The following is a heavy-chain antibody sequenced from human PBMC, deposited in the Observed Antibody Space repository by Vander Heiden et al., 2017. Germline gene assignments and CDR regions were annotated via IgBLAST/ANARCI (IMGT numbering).Heavy chain of an antibody. CDR3: ARGSLLRFLEWFPMDV. J-gene: IGHJ6*02. V-gene: IGHV4-39*01. CDR1: GGSISSSSYY. CDR2: IYYSGRT. D-gene: IGHD3-3*01. Sequence: QLQLQESGPGLVKPSETLSLTCTVSGGSISSSSYYWGWIRQPPGKGLEGIGSIYYSGRTYYNPSLKSRVTISVDTSKNQFSLKLSSVTAADTAVYYCARGSLLRFLEWFPMDVWGQGTTVTVSS.